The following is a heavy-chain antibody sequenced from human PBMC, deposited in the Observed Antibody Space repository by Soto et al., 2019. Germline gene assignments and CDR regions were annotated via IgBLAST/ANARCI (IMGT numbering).Heavy chain of an antibody. CDR2: TIPVFGTT. D-gene: IGHD3-10*01. Sequence: VASVKVSCKASGDSFCSYAVSWVRQAPGQGLEWMGATIPVFGTTNYTQKFQGRVTITADDSTTTAYMELSSLRSDDTAVYYCAREPFGRFDPWGQGTLVTVSS. V-gene: IGHV1-69*13. CDR3: AREPFGRFDP. J-gene: IGHJ5*02. CDR1: GDSFCSYA.